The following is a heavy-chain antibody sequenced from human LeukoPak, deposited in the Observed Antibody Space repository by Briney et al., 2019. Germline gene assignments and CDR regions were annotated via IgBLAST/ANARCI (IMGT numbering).Heavy chain of an antibody. CDR2: ISGSGGST. D-gene: IGHD2-2*01. J-gene: IGHJ3*02. Sequence: PGGSLRLSCAASGFTFSSYAMSWVRQAPGKGLEWVSAISGSGGSTYYADSVKGRFTISRDNSKNTLYLQMNSLRAEDTAVYYCAKPNIVVVPAALGAFDIWGQGTMVTVSS. CDR1: GFTFSSYA. V-gene: IGHV3-23*01. CDR3: AKPNIVVVPAALGAFDI.